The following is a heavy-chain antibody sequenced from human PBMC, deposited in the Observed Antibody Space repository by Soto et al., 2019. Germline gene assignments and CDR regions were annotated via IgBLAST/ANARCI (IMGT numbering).Heavy chain of an antibody. Sequence: SETLSLTCTVSGGSISTYYWSWIRQSPGKGLEWIGYFHYSGSTNYNPSLKSRVTMSVDTSKNQFSLKLSSVAAADTAVYYCAREPYSSGWFEHWGQGTQVTVS. J-gene: IGHJ5*02. V-gene: IGHV4-59*01. CDR1: GGSISTYY. CDR3: AREPYSSGWFEH. CDR2: FHYSGST. D-gene: IGHD6-19*01.